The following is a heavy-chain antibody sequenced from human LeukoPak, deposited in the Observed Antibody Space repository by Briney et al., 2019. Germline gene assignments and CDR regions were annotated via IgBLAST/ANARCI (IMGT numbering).Heavy chain of an antibody. CDR2: IYHTGST. D-gene: IGHD2-15*01. V-gene: IGHV4-38-2*02. CDR3: ARGAAATY. CDR1: GYSMSSGYY. Sequence: SETLSLTCTVSGYSMSSGYYWGWIRQPPGKGLEWIGSIYHTGSTYYNPSLKSRVTISVDRSKNQFSLKLSPVTAADTAVYYCARGAAATYWGQGTLVTVSS. J-gene: IGHJ4*02.